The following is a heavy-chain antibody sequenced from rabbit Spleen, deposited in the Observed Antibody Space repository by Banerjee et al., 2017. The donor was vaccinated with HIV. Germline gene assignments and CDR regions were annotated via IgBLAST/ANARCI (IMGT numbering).Heavy chain of an antibody. CDR1: GFSFSSSYW. J-gene: IGHJ6*01. CDR3: ARDTGSSFSTYGMDL. Sequence: QEQLEESGGRLVQPGGSLTLTCTASGFSFSSSYWICWVRQAPGKGLEWIACIDTGSRDFTYYASWAKGRFTISKTSSTTVTLQMTSLTVADTATYFCARDTGSSFSTYGMDLWGPGTLVTV. V-gene: IGHV1S45*01. CDR2: IDTGSRDFT. D-gene: IGHD8-1*01.